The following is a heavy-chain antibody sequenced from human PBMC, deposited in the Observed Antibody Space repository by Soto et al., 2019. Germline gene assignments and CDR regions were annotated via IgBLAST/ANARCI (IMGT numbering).Heavy chain of an antibody. V-gene: IGHV1-3*01. Sequence: DSVKVSCKASGYTFTSYAMHWVRQAPGQRLEWMGLINAGNGNTKYSQKFQGRVTITRDTYASTAYMELSSLRSEDTAVYYCARDNNPYYYYGMDVWGQGTTVTVSS. CDR1: GYTFTSYA. CDR3: ARDNNPYYYYGMDV. D-gene: IGHD1-20*01. J-gene: IGHJ6*02. CDR2: INAGNGNT.